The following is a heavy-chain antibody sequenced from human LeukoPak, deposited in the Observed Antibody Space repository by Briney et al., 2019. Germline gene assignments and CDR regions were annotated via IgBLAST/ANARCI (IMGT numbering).Heavy chain of an antibody. J-gene: IGHJ6*02. Sequence: SETLSLTCAVSGGSFSDYYWSWVRQPPGKGLEGIGEINHSGTTNYHPSLKSRFTISVDTSKNQFSLKLSSVTAADTAVYYCARTKKMATSSYYYFGMDVWGQGTTVTVSS. CDR2: INHSGTT. V-gene: IGHV4-34*01. CDR3: ARTKKMATSSYYYFGMDV. CDR1: GGSFSDYY. D-gene: IGHD5-24*01.